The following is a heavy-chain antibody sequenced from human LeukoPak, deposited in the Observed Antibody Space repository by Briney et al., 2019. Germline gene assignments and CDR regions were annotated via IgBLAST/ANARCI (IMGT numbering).Heavy chain of an antibody. J-gene: IGHJ3*02. D-gene: IGHD2-21*02. CDR2: IYSGGST. CDR3: ARGVEAYCGGDCYSSGI. V-gene: IGHV3-53*04. Sequence: GGSLRLSCAASGFTVTSNYMSWVRRAPGKGLEWVSLIYSGGSTYYADSVKGRFTISRHNSKNTLYLQMNSLRAEDTAVYYCARGVEAYCGGDCYSSGIWGQGTMVTVSS. CDR1: GFTVTSNY.